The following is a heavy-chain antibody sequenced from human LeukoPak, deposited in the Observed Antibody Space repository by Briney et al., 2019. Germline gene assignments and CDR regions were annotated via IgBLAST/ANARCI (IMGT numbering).Heavy chain of an antibody. V-gene: IGHV3-23*01. CDR2: INGGGGNT. Sequence: GGSLRLSCAASGFTFSSYAMTWVRQAPGMGLEWVSAINGGGGNTYYADSVKGRFTISRDNSKNTLYLQMNRLRAEDTAVYYCAKRLAMTGTYHFDYWGQGTLVTVS. CDR3: AKRLAMTGTYHFDY. D-gene: IGHD6-19*01. CDR1: GFTFSSYA. J-gene: IGHJ4*02.